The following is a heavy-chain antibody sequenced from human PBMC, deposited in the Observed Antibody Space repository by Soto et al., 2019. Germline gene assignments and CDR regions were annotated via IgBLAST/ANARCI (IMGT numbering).Heavy chain of an antibody. CDR3: AKDRVQSNIAVAGIGFH. Sequence: GGSLRLSCAASGFTFSSYAMSWVRQAPGKGLEWVSAISGSGGSTYYADSVKGRFTISRDNSKNTLYLQMNSLRAEDTAVYYCAKDRVQSNIAVAGIGFHWGQGTLVTVSS. D-gene: IGHD6-19*01. CDR2: ISGSGGST. J-gene: IGHJ4*02. V-gene: IGHV3-23*01. CDR1: GFTFSSYA.